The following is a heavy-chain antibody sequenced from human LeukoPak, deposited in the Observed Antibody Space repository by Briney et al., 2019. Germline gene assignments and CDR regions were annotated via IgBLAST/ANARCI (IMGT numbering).Heavy chain of an antibody. CDR1: AFTISNYA. CDR2: IGGSATST. J-gene: IGHJ5*02. Sequence: GGSLRLSCAASAFTISNYAMSWVRQTPGKGLEWVSAIGGSATSTYYAASVEGRFTISRDNSKNTLYLLMNSLRAEDTAVYYCPKSGRGDCFGGTCINWFDPWGQGTLVTVSS. CDR3: PKSGRGDCFGGTCINWFDP. D-gene: IGHD2-15*01. V-gene: IGHV3-23*01.